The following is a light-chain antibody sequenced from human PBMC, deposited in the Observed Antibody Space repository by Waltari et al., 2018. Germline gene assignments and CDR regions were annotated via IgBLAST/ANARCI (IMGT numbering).Light chain of an antibody. CDR2: KAS. V-gene: IGKV1-12*01. Sequence: IQMTQSPSSLSASVGDTVTITCRASQSITTWLAWYHQKPGKTPNLLIYKASSLQSGVPSRFSGSGSGTDFTLTISSLLPEDFATYYCVQYISSPWTFGQGTKVESK. CDR3: VQYISSPWT. CDR1: QSITTW. J-gene: IGKJ1*01.